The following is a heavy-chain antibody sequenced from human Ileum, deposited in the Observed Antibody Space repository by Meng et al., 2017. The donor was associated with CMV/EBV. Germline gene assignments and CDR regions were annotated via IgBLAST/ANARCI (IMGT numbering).Heavy chain of an antibody. V-gene: IGHV1-46*01. CDR2: INPNGGST. CDR3: ARTGDAGYFDL. D-gene: IGHD7-27*01. Sequence: VKLVVSGVEMKKPGASGKVSCKASGYTFISYYMHWVRQAPGQGLEWMGLINPNGGSTGYAQKFQGRVTMTRDTSTGTVYMELSSLRSEDTAVYYCARTGDAGYFDLWGRGTLVTVSS. J-gene: IGHJ2*01. CDR1: GYTFISYY.